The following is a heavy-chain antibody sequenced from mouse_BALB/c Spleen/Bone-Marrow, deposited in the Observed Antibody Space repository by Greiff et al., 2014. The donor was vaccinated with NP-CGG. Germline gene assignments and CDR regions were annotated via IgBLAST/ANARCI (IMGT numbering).Heavy chain of an antibody. J-gene: IGHJ2*01. CDR3: ARKYGDY. CDR2: IYPGDGET. V-gene: IGHV1-80*01. D-gene: IGHD2-10*02. CDR1: GYPFSSYW. Sequence: QVQLQQSGAELVRPGSSVKISCKASGYPFSSYWMNWAKQRPGQGLEWIGQIYPGDGETNYNGKFKGNATLTADKSSSTAYMQLISLTSEDSAVYFCARKYGDYWGQGTTLTVSS.